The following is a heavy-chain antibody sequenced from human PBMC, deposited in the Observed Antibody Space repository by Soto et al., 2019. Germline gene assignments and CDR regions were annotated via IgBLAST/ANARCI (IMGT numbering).Heavy chain of an antibody. V-gene: IGHV3-21*01. Sequence: GGSLRLSCAASGFTFSSYSMNWVRQAPGKGLEWVSSISSSSSYIYYADSVKGRFTISRDNAKNSLYLQMNSLRAEDTAVYYCARDLEYCSGGSCYKTKLGYFDYWGQGTLVTVSS. J-gene: IGHJ4*02. CDR3: ARDLEYCSGGSCYKTKLGYFDY. CDR1: GFTFSSYS. D-gene: IGHD2-15*01. CDR2: ISSSSSYI.